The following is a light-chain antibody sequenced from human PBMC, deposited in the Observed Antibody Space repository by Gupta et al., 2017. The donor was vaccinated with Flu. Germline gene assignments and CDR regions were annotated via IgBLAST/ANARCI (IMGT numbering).Light chain of an antibody. V-gene: IGLV3-21*02. Sequence: SYVLTQPPSVSVAPGQTATITCGGVDIGDKSVHWYQQKPGQAPVLVVFDDSARPSGTPERIAGYNAGNTATRTISSVEAGDEADYFGQVWDSRRDHYVFASGTKVTVL. CDR3: QVWDSRRDHYV. J-gene: IGLJ1*01. CDR2: DDS. CDR1: DIGDKS.